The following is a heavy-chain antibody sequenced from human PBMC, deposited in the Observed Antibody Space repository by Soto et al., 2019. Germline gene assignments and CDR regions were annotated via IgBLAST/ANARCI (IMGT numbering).Heavy chain of an antibody. CDR1: GYTFSSYD. D-gene: IGHD6-19*01. CDR3: AKRKAGTIDY. J-gene: IGHJ4*02. Sequence: VQLLESGGGLVQPGGSLRLSCAASGYTFSSYDMNWVRQAAGKGLEWVSAISGSGGSTYYADSVKGRFTISRDNSKNMLYLQMNSLRAEDTAFYFCAKRKAGTIDYWGQGTLVTVSS. CDR2: ISGSGGST. V-gene: IGHV3-23*01.